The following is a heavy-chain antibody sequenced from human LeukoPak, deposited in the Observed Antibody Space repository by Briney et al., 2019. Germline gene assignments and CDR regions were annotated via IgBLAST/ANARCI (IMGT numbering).Heavy chain of an antibody. CDR3: TRHDELDY. CDR2: IRTKPNNYAT. V-gene: IGHV3-73*01. CDR1: GFTFSGSA. Sequence: PGGSLRLSCAASGFTFSGSAIHWVRQASGKGLEWVGRIRTKPNNYATAYTASVKGRFTVSRDDSKNTAYLQMNSLKTEDTAVYYCTRHDELDYWGQGTLVTVSS. J-gene: IGHJ4*02.